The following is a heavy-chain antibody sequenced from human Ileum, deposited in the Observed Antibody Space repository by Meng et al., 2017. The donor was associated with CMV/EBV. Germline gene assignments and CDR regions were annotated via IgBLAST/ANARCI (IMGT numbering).Heavy chain of an antibody. CDR2: IYYSGST. J-gene: IGHJ4*02. Sequence: SAPGLPHPSQTPPPTCTACGGSSSSGDYYLSCIRQSPGKGLEWIGYIYYSGSTYYNPSLKSRLIISVDTSKNQFSLKLSSVTAADTAVYFCARGVNYYPISGYKYYDQWGQGTLVTVSS. V-gene: IGHV4-30-4*08. CDR3: ARGVNYYPISGYKYYDQ. CDR1: GGSSSSGDYY. D-gene: IGHD3-22*01.